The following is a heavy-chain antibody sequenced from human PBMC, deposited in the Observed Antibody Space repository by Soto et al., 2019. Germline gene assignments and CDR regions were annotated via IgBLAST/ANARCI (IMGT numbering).Heavy chain of an antibody. Sequence: SVKVSCKASGGTFSSYAISWVRQAPGQGLEWMGGIIPIFGTANYAQKFQGRVTITADESTSTAYMELSSLRSEDTAAYYCARASSKKQLVLYGMDVWGQGTTVTVSS. CDR2: IIPIFGTA. J-gene: IGHJ6*02. V-gene: IGHV1-69*13. D-gene: IGHD6-13*01. CDR1: GGTFSSYA. CDR3: ARASSKKQLVLYGMDV.